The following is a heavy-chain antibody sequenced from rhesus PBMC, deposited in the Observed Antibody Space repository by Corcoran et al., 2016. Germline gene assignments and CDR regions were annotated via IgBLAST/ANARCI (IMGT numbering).Heavy chain of an antibody. V-gene: IGHV4S10*01. D-gene: IGHD3-22*01. CDR2: IYGSSTST. CDR3: ARAGLLREDFDY. J-gene: IGHJ4*01. Sequence: QVQLQESGPGVVKPSETLSLTCAVSGGSISDSYRWSWIRQPPGKGLEWIGYIYGSSTSTNYNPSLKSRVTSSKDTSKNQFSLKLSSVTAADTAVYYCARAGLLREDFDYWGQGVLVTVSS. CDR1: GGSISDSYR.